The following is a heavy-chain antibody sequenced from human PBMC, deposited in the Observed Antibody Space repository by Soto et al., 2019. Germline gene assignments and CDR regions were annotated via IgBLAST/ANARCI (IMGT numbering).Heavy chain of an antibody. CDR2: IYYSGST. D-gene: IGHD2-2*01. J-gene: IGHJ4*02. Sequence: QVQLQESGPGLVKPSQTLSLTCTVSGGSISSGDYYWSWIRQPPGKGLEWIGYIYYSGSTYYNPSLKSRVTISVDTSKNQFSLKLSSVTAADTAVYYCARECISTRCYVSGTDYWGQGTLVTVSS. CDR3: ARECISTRCYVSGTDY. V-gene: IGHV4-30-4*01. CDR1: GGSISSGDYY.